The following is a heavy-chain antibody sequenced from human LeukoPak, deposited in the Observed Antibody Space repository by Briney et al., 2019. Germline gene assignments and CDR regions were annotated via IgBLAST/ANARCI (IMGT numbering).Heavy chain of an antibody. CDR2: MNPNSGNT. CDR3: ARSPSRERKWIQLWSPNFDY. V-gene: IGHV1-8*01. D-gene: IGHD5-18*01. Sequence: ASVKVSCKASGYTFTSYDINWVRQATRQGIEWMGWMNPNSGNTGYAQKFQGRVTMTRNTSISTAYMELSSLRSEDTAVYYCARSPSRERKWIQLWSPNFDYWGQGTLVTVSS. J-gene: IGHJ4*02. CDR1: GYTFTSYD.